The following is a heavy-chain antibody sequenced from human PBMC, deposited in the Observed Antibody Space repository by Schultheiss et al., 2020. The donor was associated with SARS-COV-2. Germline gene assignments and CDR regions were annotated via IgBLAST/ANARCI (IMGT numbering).Heavy chain of an antibody. D-gene: IGHD6-19*01. CDR1: GGSISSGGYY. CDR3: ARRHSGWLHPYAFDI. J-gene: IGHJ3*02. V-gene: IGHV4-31*03. Sequence: SQTLSLTCTVSGGSISSGGYYWSWIRQHPGKGLEWIGYIYYSGSTYYNPSLKSRVTISVDKSKNQFSLKLSSVTAADTAVYYCARRHSGWLHPYAFDIWGQGTMVTVSS. CDR2: IYYSGST.